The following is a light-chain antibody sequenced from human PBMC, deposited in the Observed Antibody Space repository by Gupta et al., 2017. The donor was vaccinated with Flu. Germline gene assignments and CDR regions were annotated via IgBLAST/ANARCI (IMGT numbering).Light chain of an antibody. V-gene: IGKV1-6*01. Sequence: AIQMTQSPSSLSASVGDRVTITCRASQDIRNTLGWYQQKPGKAPKLLMYNVSTVQSGVPSRFSGSGSGTDFTLTISSLQPEDLATYYCRHDDDYPLTFGGGTKVEIK. CDR1: QDIRNT. CDR2: NVS. CDR3: RHDDDYPLT. J-gene: IGKJ4*01.